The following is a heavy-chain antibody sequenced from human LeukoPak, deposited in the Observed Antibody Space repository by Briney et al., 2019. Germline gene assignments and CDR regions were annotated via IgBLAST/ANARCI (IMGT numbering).Heavy chain of an antibody. V-gene: IGHV4-34*01. J-gene: IGHJ6*03. Sequence: SETLSLTCAVYGGSFSGYYWSWIRQPPGKGLEWIGEINHSGSTNYNPSLKSRVTISVDTSKNQFSLKLSSVTAADTAVYYCARDFGYYGSGSYYYYYMDVWGKGTTVTISS. D-gene: IGHD3-10*01. CDR2: INHSGST. CDR3: ARDFGYYGSGSYYYYYMDV. CDR1: GGSFSGYY.